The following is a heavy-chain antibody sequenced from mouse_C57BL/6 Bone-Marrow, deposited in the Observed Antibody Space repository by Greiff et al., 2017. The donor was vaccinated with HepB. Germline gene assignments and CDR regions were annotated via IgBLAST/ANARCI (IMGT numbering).Heavy chain of an antibody. V-gene: IGHV1-81*01. Sequence: LVESGAELARPGASVKLSCKASGYTFTSYGISWVKQRTGQGLEWIGEIYPRSGNTYYNEKFKGKATLTADKSSSTAYMELRSLTSEDSAVYFCARGLYYYGSSYAMDYWGQGTSVTVSS. CDR1: GYTFTSYG. CDR2: IYPRSGNT. D-gene: IGHD1-1*01. J-gene: IGHJ4*01. CDR3: ARGLYYYGSSYAMDY.